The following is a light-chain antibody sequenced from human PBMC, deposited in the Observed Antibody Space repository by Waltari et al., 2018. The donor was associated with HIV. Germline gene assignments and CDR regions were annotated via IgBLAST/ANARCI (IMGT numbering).Light chain of an antibody. CDR3: QQLNRNFALA. Sequence: DIVMTQSPDSLAVSPGDRATINCKSSQSILYSPRNRNYLAWYQQKPGQPPKLLIYWASTRVSGVPDRFSGSGSGTDFTLTISSLQAADVAVYYCQQLNRNFALAFGGGTKVEL. CDR2: WAS. CDR1: QSILYSPRNRNY. V-gene: IGKV4-1*01. J-gene: IGKJ4*01.